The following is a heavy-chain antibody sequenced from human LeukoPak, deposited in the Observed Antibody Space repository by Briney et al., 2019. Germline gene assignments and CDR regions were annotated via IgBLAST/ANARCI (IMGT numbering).Heavy chain of an antibody. CDR1: GFTFSSYA. CDR2: ISGSGGST. D-gene: IGHD3-22*01. CDR3: AKDLDPDYDSSGYEFDY. J-gene: IGHJ4*02. Sequence: GGSLRLSCAASGFTFSSYAMSWVRQAPGKGLEWVSAISGSGGSTYYADSVKGRFTISRDNSKNTLYLQMNSLRAEDAAVYYCAKDLDPDYDSSGYEFDYWGQGTLVTVSS. V-gene: IGHV3-23*01.